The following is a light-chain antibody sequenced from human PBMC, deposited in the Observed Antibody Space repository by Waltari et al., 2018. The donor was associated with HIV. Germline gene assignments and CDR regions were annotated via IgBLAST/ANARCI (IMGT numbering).Light chain of an antibody. CDR1: SPNIGSNF. CDR3: AAWDDTLSGRV. J-gene: IGLJ3*02. V-gene: IGLV1-47*01. Sequence: QSVLTQSPSASGTPGQRVIISCSGSSPNIGSNFVYWYQVLPGRAPKLCIFRDNDRPPGAPARFSASKSGTSASLAISGLRAEDEGHYYCAAWDDTLSGRVFGGGTKLTVL. CDR2: RDN.